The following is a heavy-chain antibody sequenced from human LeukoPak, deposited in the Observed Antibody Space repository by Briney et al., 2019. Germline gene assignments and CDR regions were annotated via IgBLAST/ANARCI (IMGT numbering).Heavy chain of an antibody. CDR3: ARGGSYYTN. CDR2: ISDSSRTI. CDR1: GFSFNSYS. D-gene: IGHD3-10*01. J-gene: IGHJ4*02. V-gene: IGHV3-48*02. Sequence: PGESLRLSCAASGFSFNSYSMNWVRQAPGKGLEWVSYISDSSRTIYYADSVKGRFTISRDSAKNSLYLQMNSLRDDDTAVYYCARGGSYYTNWGQGTLVTVSS.